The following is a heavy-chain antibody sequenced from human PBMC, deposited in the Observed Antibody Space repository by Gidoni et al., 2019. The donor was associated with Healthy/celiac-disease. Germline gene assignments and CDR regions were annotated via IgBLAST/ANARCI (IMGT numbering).Heavy chain of an antibody. Sequence: EVQLVESGGGLVQPGGSLRLSCAASGFTFSSYSLNWVRQAPGKGLECVSYISSSSSTIYYADSVKGRFTISRDNAKNSLYLQMNSLRDEDTAVYYCARCAGILEWLHTKGDYYMDVWGKGTTVTVSS. CDR3: ARCAGILEWLHTKGDYYMDV. D-gene: IGHD3-3*01. CDR2: ISSSSSTI. CDR1: GFTFSSYS. V-gene: IGHV3-48*02. J-gene: IGHJ6*03.